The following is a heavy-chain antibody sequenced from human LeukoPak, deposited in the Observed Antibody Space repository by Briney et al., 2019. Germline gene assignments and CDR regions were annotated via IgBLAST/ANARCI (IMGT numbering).Heavy chain of an antibody. J-gene: IGHJ4*02. CDR2: INSDGSST. CDR1: GFTFSSYW. CDR3: ARGDIVVVVAATLFPGY. V-gene: IGHV3-74*01. Sequence: GGSLRLSCSASGFTFSSYWMHWVRQAPGKGLVWVSRINSDGSSTSYADSVKGRFTISRDNAKNTLYLQMNSLRAEDTAVYYCARGDIVVVVAATLFPGYWGQGTLVTVSS. D-gene: IGHD2-15*01.